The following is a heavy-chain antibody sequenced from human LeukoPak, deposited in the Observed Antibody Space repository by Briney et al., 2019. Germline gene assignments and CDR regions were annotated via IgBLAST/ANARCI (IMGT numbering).Heavy chain of an antibody. D-gene: IGHD3-10*01. V-gene: IGHV1-2*02. CDR1: GYIFSYFY. CDR2: INPNHGGT. J-gene: IGHJ5*02. CDR3: ARESELYNWFDP. Sequence: ASVKVSCKASGYIFSYFYIHWVRQAPGQGLEWMAWINPNHGGTNFAPKFQGRVTVTRDTSISTAYMELSRLRSDDTAVYYCARESELYNWFDPWGQGTLVTVSS.